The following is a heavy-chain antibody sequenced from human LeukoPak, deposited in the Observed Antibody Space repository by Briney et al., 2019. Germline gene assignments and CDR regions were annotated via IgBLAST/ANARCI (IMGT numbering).Heavy chain of an antibody. CDR2: ISYDGSNK. CDR1: GFTFSSYG. D-gene: IGHD6-13*01. CDR3: AKGGGAAGSEWYYYYGMDV. V-gene: IGHV3-30*18. J-gene: IGHJ6*02. Sequence: GGSLRLSCAASGFTFSSYGMHWVRQAPGKGLEWVAVISYDGSNKYYADSVKGRFTISRDNSKNTLYLQMNSLRAEDTAVYYCAKGGGAAGSEWYYYYGMDVWAKGPRSPSP.